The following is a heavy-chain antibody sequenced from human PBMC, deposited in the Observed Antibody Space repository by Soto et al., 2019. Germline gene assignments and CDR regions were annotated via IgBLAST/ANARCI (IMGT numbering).Heavy chain of an antibody. Sequence: QMQLPASGPGLVKPSETLSLTCNVSGASVSHGYWSWIRQPPGKALEWIGFTYFGGRFNYNPSSTSRATISVETSKNQFTMKLTSVTASDTAVYYCARSYYDSTGFAVDPWGQGTLVTVSS. V-gene: IGHV4-59*02. D-gene: IGHD3-22*01. CDR3: ARSYYDSTGFAVDP. J-gene: IGHJ5*02. CDR1: GASVSHGY. CDR2: TYFGGRF.